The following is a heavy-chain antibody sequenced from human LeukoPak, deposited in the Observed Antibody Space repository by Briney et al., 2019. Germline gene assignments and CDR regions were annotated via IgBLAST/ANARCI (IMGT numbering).Heavy chain of an antibody. CDR1: GGSISSYY. D-gene: IGHD6-19*01. J-gene: IGHJ6*03. CDR2: IYTSGST. Sequence: SETPSLTCTVSGGSISSYYWSWIRQPAGKGLEWIGRIYTSGSTNYNPSLKSRVTMSVDTSKNQFSLKLSSVTAADTAVYYCARDSPAVAGRYYYYYYMDVWGKGTTVTVSS. V-gene: IGHV4-4*07. CDR3: ARDSPAVAGRYYYYYYMDV.